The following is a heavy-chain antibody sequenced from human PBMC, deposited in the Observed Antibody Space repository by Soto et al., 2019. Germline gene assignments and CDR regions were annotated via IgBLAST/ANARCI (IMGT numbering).Heavy chain of an antibody. V-gene: IGHV4-61*01. J-gene: IGHJ2*01. CDR1: GGSVSSSRYY. CDR2: ISNTGDT. D-gene: IGHD4-17*01. CDR3: ARDRVVEVTTTSPWCSIDL. Sequence: QEQLQESGPGLVKPSETLSLTCSVSGGSVSSSRYYWTWIRQTPGQRLEWIGDISNTGDTNYNPSPTSRVTLSVDTSKNQFSLKVNSVTAADTAIYYCARDRVVEVTTTSPWCSIDLWGRGTLVTVSS.